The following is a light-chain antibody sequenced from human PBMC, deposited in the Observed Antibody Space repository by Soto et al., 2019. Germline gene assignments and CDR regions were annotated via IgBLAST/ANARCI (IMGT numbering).Light chain of an antibody. Sequence: EIVLTQSPATLSLSPGERATLSCRASQSVSSYLAWYQQKPGQAPRLLIYDASNRATGIPVRFSGSGSGTDFTLTISRLEPEDFAVYYCQQRSNWLTFGGGTKVDIK. CDR1: QSVSSY. CDR2: DAS. CDR3: QQRSNWLT. J-gene: IGKJ4*01. V-gene: IGKV3-11*01.